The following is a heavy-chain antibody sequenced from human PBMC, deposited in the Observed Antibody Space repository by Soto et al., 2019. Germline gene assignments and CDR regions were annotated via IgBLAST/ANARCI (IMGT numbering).Heavy chain of an antibody. Sequence: GGSLRLSCAASGFAFRSFGMNWVRQSPGKGLEWVALISYDGEKEYYADSVKGRFTISRDNSDNTLFLRMSSLTSDDSGVYFCAKAGFTVSGEGLDPWGQGTRVTVSS. J-gene: IGHJ5*02. V-gene: IGHV3-30*18. CDR3: AKAGFTVSGEGLDP. D-gene: IGHD3-3*01. CDR1: GFAFRSFG. CDR2: ISYDGEKE.